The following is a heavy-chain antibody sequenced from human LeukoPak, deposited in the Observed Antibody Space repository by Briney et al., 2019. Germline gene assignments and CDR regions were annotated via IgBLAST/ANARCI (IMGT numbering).Heavy chain of an antibody. CDR2: ISSSSSTI. Sequence: QTGGSLRLSCAASGFTFSSYSMNWVRQAPGKGLEWVSYISSSSSTIYYADSVKGRFTISRDNAKNSLYLQMNSLRAEDTAVYYCASLIVVVPAAIRDYWGQGTLVTVSS. J-gene: IGHJ4*02. CDR1: GFTFSSYS. CDR3: ASLIVVVPAAIRDY. D-gene: IGHD2-2*01. V-gene: IGHV3-48*01.